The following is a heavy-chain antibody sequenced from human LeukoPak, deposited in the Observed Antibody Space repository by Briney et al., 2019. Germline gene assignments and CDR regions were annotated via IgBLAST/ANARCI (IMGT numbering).Heavy chain of an antibody. J-gene: IGHJ4*02. V-gene: IGHV1-69*04. Sequence: SVKVSCKASGGTFSSYAISWVRQAPGQGLEWMGRIIPILGIANYAQKFQGRVTITADKSTSTAYMELSSLRSEDTAVYYCARDTVAADTPVGYWGQGTLVTVSS. CDR1: GGTFSSYA. CDR3: ARDTVAADTPVGY. D-gene: IGHD6-13*01. CDR2: IIPILGIA.